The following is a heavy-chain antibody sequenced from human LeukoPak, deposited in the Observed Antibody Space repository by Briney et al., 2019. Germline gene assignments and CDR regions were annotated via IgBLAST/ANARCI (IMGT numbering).Heavy chain of an antibody. CDR2: IKQDGSEK. D-gene: IGHD3-22*01. CDR3: AKDRGGIVVVIDY. J-gene: IGHJ4*02. V-gene: IGHV3-7*03. Sequence: HPGGSLRLSCAASGFTFSSYWMHWVRQAPGKGLEWVANIKQDGSEKYYVDSVKGRFTISRDNAKNTLYLQMNSLRAEDTAVYYCAKDRGGIVVVIDYWGQGTLVTVSS. CDR1: GFTFSSYW.